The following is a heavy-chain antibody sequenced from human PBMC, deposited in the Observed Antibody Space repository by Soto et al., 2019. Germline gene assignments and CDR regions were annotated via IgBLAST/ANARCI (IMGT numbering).Heavy chain of an antibody. V-gene: IGHV5-51*01. CDR1: DTTHW. Sequence: GESLKISCKASDTTHWIGWVRQKPGKGLEWMGIIYPGDSDTKYSPSFQGQVTISVDKSISTTYLHWSSLKASDTATYYCARLVNYYFGMDVWGLGTTVTVSS. CDR2: IYPGDSDT. J-gene: IGHJ6*02. CDR3: ARLVNYYFGMDV.